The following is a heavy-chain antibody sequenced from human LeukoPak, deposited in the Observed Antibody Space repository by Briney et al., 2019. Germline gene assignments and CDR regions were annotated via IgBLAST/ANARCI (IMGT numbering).Heavy chain of an antibody. Sequence: SVKVSCKASGGTFSSYAISWVRQAPGQGLEWVGGIIPIFGTANYAQKFQGRVTITADESTSTAYMELSSLRSEDTAVYYCARGEAPGTVFGGMAVWGQGTAVTVSS. D-gene: IGHD3-16*01. CDR2: IIPIFGTA. CDR3: ARGEAPGTVFGGMAV. J-gene: IGHJ6*02. V-gene: IGHV1-69*13. CDR1: GGTFSSYA.